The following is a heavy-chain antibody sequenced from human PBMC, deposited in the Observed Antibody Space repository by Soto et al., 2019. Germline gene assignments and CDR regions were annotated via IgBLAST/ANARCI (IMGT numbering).Heavy chain of an antibody. J-gene: IGHJ6*03. Sequence: GGSLRLSCAASGFTFSSYSMNWVRQAPGKGLEWVSYISSSSTIYYADSVKGRFTISRDNAKNSLYLQMNSLRAEDTALYYCARARPGRDYYYYYMDVWGKGTTVTVSS. D-gene: IGHD1-26*01. CDR3: ARARPGRDYYYYYMDV. V-gene: IGHV3-48*04. CDR1: GFTFSSYS. CDR2: ISSSSTI.